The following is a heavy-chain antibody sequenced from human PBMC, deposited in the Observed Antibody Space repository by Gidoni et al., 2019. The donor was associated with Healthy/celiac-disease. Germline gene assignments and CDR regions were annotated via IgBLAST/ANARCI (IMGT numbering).Heavy chain of an antibody. CDR1: GYSFTSYW. CDR2: IYPGDSDT. CDR3: ARHPSGDRGIYYYYYGMDV. Sequence: EVQLVQSGAEVNKPGESLKISCKGSGYSFTSYWIGWVRQMPGKGLEWMGIIYPGDSDTRYSPSFQGQVTISADKSISTAYLQWSSLKASDTAMYYCARHPSGDRGIYYYYYGMDVRGQGTTVTVSS. D-gene: IGHD7-27*01. J-gene: IGHJ6*02. V-gene: IGHV5-51*01.